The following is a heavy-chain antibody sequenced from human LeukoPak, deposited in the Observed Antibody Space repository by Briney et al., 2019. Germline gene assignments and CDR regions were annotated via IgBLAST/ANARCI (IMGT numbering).Heavy chain of an antibody. CDR3: ARDRLGYCSSTSCSETMMDV. CDR1: GGSISGYY. CDR2: VYYSGST. D-gene: IGHD2-2*01. Sequence: PSETLSLTCTVSGGSISGYYWSWIRQPPGKGLEWIGYVYYSGSTNYNPSFESRVTMSVDTSKNQFSLKLSSVTAADTAVYYCARDRLGYCSSTSCSETMMDVWGKGTTVTVSS. V-gene: IGHV4-59*12. J-gene: IGHJ6*04.